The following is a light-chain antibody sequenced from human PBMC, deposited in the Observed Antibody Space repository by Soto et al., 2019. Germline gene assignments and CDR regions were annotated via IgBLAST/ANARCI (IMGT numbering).Light chain of an antibody. J-gene: IGKJ2*01. Sequence: DFQMTQSPTTLSASVGDRVTITCRASQTISGWLAWYHHKPGKAPKLLIYDASTLESGVPSRFSGSESGTRFTLTISSLQPDDFGTYYCQQYKSSYTFGQGTKVEIK. CDR1: QTISGW. CDR2: DAS. V-gene: IGKV1-5*01. CDR3: QQYKSSYT.